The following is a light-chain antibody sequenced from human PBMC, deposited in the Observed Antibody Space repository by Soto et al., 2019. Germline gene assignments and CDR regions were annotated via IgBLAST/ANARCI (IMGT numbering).Light chain of an antibody. CDR1: QSVSSSY. Sequence: IVWTQSQGTLSLSPGERATLSCRAGQSVSSSYLAWYQQKPGQAPRLLIYGASSRATGIPARFSGSGSGTDFTLTISSLEPEDFAVYYCQQRSNWPPITFGQGTRLEIK. CDR3: QQRSNWPPIT. J-gene: IGKJ5*01. V-gene: IGKV3D-20*02. CDR2: GAS.